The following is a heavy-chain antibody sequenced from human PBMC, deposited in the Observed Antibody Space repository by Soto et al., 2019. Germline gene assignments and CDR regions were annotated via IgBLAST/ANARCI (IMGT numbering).Heavy chain of an antibody. CDR2: INPSGGST. V-gene: IGHV1-46*01. CDR3: ASDLTSGDY. CDR1: GYIFTNYY. D-gene: IGHD7-27*01. J-gene: IGHJ4*02. Sequence: QVQLVQSGAEVKNPGASVKLSCKASGYIFTNYYIHWVRQAPGQGLEWMAIINPSGGSTNYSQKFKSRVTLGRNTFTNTVYMELSSLRAEDTAIFYCASDLTSGDYWGQGTLVTVSS.